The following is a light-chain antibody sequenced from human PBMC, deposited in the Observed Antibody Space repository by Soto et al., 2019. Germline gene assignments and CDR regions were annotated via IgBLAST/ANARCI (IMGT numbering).Light chain of an antibody. J-gene: IGKJ1*01. V-gene: IGKV1-39*01. CDR2: AAS. Sequence: KVSYSAAPLYASMGDRVTITCRASQSISSWLAWYQQKPGKAPKLLIYAASSLQSGVPSRFSGSGSGADFTLTISSLQPEDFATYYCQQRYSIPRPFAQRTKV. CDR1: QSISSW. CDR3: QQRYSIPRP.